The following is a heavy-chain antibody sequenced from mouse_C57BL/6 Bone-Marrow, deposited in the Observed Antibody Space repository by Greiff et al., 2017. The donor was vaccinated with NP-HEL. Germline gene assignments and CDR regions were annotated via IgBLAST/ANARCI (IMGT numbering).Heavy chain of an antibody. D-gene: IGHD3-1*01. CDR3: ARQLLDYFDY. CDR2: IYPGSGNT. CDR1: GYSFTSYY. J-gene: IGHJ2*01. V-gene: IGHV1-66*01. Sequence: QVQLQQSGPELVKPGASVKISCKASGYSFTSYYIHWVKQRPGQGLEWIGWIYPGSGNTKYNEKFKGKATLTADTSSSTAYMQLSSLTSEDSAVYYCARQLLDYFDYWGQGTTLTVSS.